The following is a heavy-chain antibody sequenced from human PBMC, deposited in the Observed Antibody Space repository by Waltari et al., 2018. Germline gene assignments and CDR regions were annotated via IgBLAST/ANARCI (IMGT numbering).Heavy chain of an antibody. Sequence: EVQLVESGGVVVQPGGSLRLSCAASGFTFADYAMHWVRQAPEKGLEWVSFISWDCGSTYYADSVKGRFTISRDNTKNSLYLEMNSLRPEDTALYYCAKAGRTTVGSFYYMDVWGKGTTVTISS. CDR2: ISWDCGST. J-gene: IGHJ6*03. D-gene: IGHD4-17*01. V-gene: IGHV3-43D*03. CDR1: GFTFADYA. CDR3: AKAGRTTVGSFYYMDV.